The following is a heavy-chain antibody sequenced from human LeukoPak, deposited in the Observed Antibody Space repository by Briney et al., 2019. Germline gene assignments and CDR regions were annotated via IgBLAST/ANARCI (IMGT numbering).Heavy chain of an antibody. CDR1: GGTFSGYA. Sequence: SVKVSCKASGGTFSGYAISWVRQAPGQGLEWMGGIIPIFGTANYAQKFQGRVTITTDESTSTAYMELSSLRSEDTAVYYRARDTRGYFDYRGQGTLVTVSS. CDR3: ARDTRGYFDY. D-gene: IGHD3-3*01. CDR2: IIPIFGTA. J-gene: IGHJ4*02. V-gene: IGHV1-69*05.